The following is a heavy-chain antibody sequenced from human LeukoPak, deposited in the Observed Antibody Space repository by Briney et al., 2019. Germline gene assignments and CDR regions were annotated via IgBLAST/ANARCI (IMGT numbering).Heavy chain of an antibody. J-gene: IGHJ4*02. V-gene: IGHV3-33*01. Sequence: GRSLRLSCAASGFTFSSYAMHWVRQAPGKGLEWVAVIWYDGSNKYYADSVKGRFTISRDNSKNTLYLQMNSLRAEDTAVYYCARAHGYSYGYIDYWDQGTLVTVSS. CDR3: ARAHGYSYGYIDY. D-gene: IGHD5-18*01. CDR1: GFTFSSYA. CDR2: IWYDGSNK.